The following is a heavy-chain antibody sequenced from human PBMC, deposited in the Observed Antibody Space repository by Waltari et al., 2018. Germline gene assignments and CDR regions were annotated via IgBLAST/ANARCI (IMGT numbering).Heavy chain of an antibody. D-gene: IGHD4-17*01. V-gene: IGHV3-49*04. Sequence: DVQLAESGGGLVQPGRSLRLSCATSGFNLVDYSLNWVRQAPGQGLEGVGFIRSKAYGETTDYAASVRGRFTISRDDSKSIAYLQMNSLKTEDTAIYFCARDLMYGEHPLFDRWGQGTLVTVSS. CDR1: GFNLVDYS. CDR2: IRSKAYGETT. CDR3: ARDLMYGEHPLFDR. J-gene: IGHJ5*02.